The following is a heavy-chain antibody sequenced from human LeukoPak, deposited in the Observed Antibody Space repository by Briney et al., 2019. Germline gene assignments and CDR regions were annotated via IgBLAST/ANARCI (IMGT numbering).Heavy chain of an antibody. CDR3: ATEGRWNGFDY. CDR2: IYDSGST. V-gene: IGHV4-59*01. CDR1: GGSISSYF. D-gene: IGHD1-1*01. Sequence: SETLSLTCNVSGGSISSYFWSWIRQPPGKGLEWIGYIYDSGSTNYNPSLKSRVTISIDTSKNQFSLKVSSVTTADTAVYYCATEGRWNGFDYWGQGILVTVSS. J-gene: IGHJ4*02.